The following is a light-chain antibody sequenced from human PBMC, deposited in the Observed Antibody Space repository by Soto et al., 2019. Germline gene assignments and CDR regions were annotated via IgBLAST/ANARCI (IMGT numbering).Light chain of an antibody. Sequence: SVVTQPPSVSGGPGQRVTISCTGGRSNIGAHYDVHWYQQLPGTAPKLLIYGNSNRPSGVPDRFSGSKSGTSASLAITGLQAEDEADYYCQSYDNSLSVYVFGTGTKVTVL. CDR1: RSNIGAHYD. CDR2: GNS. CDR3: QSYDNSLSVYV. V-gene: IGLV1-40*01. J-gene: IGLJ1*01.